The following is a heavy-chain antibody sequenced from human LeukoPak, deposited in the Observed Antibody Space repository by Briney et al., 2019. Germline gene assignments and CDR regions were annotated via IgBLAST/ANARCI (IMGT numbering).Heavy chain of an antibody. J-gene: IGHJ5*02. Sequence: GGSLRLSCAASGFTFSDYYMSWIRQAPGKGLEWVSYISSSGSIIYYADSVKGRFTISRDNAKNSLYLQMNSLRAEDTAVYYCARRGSGSYYNNWFDPWGQGTLVTVSS. CDR3: ARRGSGSYYNNWFDP. V-gene: IGHV3-11*01. D-gene: IGHD3-10*01. CDR2: ISSSGSII. CDR1: GFTFSDYY.